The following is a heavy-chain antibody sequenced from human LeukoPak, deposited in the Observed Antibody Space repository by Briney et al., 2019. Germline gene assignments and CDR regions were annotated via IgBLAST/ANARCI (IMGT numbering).Heavy chain of an antibody. Sequence: GGSLRLSCVASGFTFSSYWITWVRQAPGKGLEWVANIKQDGSEKYYVDSVKGRFTISRDNAKNSLYLQMNSLRAEDTALYYCAKDMSSSWYYFDYWGQGTLVTVSS. J-gene: IGHJ4*02. CDR3: AKDMSSSWYYFDY. CDR1: GFTFSSYW. CDR2: IKQDGSEK. D-gene: IGHD6-13*01. V-gene: IGHV3-7*03.